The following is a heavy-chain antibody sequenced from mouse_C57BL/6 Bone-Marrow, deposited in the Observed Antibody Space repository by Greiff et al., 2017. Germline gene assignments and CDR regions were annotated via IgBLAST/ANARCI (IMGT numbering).Heavy chain of an antibody. J-gene: IGHJ2*01. CDR2: IDPEDGET. Sequence: DVQLQESGAELVKPGASVKLSCTASGFNIKDYYMHWVKQRTEQGLEWIGRIDPEDGETKDAPKFQGKATITADTSSNTAYLQLSSLTSEDTAVYYCAYYYGRVWWGQGTTLTVSS. CDR1: GFNIKDYY. D-gene: IGHD1-1*01. CDR3: AYYYGRVW. V-gene: IGHV14-2*01.